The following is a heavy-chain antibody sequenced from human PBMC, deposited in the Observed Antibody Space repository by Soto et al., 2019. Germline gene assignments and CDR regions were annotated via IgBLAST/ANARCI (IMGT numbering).Heavy chain of an antibody. CDR3: ARDPNDSSAYYHHYYYGMDV. Sequence: ASVKVSCKASGYTFTDYAIQWVRQAPGQRLEWTGWINAGNGNTKYSEKFQGRVTITRDTSASTAYLELSSLRSEDTAVYYCARDPNDSSAYYHHYYYGMDVWGQGTTVTVSS. CDR1: GYTFTDYA. J-gene: IGHJ6*02. CDR2: INAGNGNT. V-gene: IGHV1-3*01. D-gene: IGHD3-22*01.